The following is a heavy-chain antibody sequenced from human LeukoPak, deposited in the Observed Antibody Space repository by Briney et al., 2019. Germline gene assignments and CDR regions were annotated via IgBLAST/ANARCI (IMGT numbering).Heavy chain of an antibody. J-gene: IGHJ4*02. D-gene: IGHD1-7*01. CDR2: IGRTGGTI. Sequence: GGSLRLSCAASGFTFSDYSMNWVRQAPGKGLEWVSSIGRTGGTIFYADSVKGRYTISRDFAKNSLNLQMDSLRAEDTAVYYCARDRNWNYDYWGQGTLVTVSS. CDR1: GFTFSDYS. V-gene: IGHV3-21*01. CDR3: ARDRNWNYDY.